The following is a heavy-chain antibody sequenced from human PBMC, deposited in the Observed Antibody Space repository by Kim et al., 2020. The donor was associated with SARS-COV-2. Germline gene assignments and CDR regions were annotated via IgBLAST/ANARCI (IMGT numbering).Heavy chain of an antibody. J-gene: IGHJ4*02. CDR3: AKGKNWNYGDYFDY. Sequence: TVTGRLTISPDNSQNTLYMQMNSLRAEDTAVYYCAKGKNWNYGDYFDYCGQGTLVTVSS. D-gene: IGHD1-7*01. V-gene: IGHV3-23*01.